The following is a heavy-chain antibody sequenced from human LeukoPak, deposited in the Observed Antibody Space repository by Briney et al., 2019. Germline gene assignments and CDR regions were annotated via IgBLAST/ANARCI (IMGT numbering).Heavy chain of an antibody. J-gene: IGHJ3*02. CDR1: GYTFTGYY. CDR2: INPNSGGT. Sequence: GASVKVSCKASGYTFTGYYMHWVRQTPGQGLEWMGWINPNSGGTNYAQKFQGRVTVTRDTSISTAYMELSRLRSDDTAVYYCARERGDGSQRTFDIWGQGTMVTVSS. D-gene: IGHD5-24*01. V-gene: IGHV1-2*02. CDR3: ARERGDGSQRTFDI.